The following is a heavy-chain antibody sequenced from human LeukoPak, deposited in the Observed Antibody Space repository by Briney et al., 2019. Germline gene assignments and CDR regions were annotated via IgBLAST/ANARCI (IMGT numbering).Heavy chain of an antibody. D-gene: IGHD3-10*01. CDR3: ARDPGPMIRGVINAFDI. J-gene: IGHJ3*02. V-gene: IGHV4-30-4*01. Sequence: SETLSLTCTVSGGSISSGDYYWSWIRQPPGKGLEWIGYIYYSGSTYYNPSLKSRVTISVDTSKNQFSLKLTSVTAADTAVYYCARDPGPMIRGVINAFDIWGQGTMVTVSS. CDR2: IYYSGST. CDR1: GGSISSGDYY.